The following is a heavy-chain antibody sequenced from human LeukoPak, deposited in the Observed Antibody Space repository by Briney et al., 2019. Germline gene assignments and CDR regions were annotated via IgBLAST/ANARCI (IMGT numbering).Heavy chain of an antibody. J-gene: IGHJ4*02. Sequence: SVKVSCKASGGTFSSYAISWVRQAPGQGLEWMGGIIPIFGTANYAQKFQGRVTITADKSTSTAYMELSSLRSEDTAVYYCARDRTPYYDILTGVFDYWGQGTLVTVSS. CDR2: IIPIFGTA. D-gene: IGHD3-9*01. V-gene: IGHV1-69*06. CDR1: GGTFSSYA. CDR3: ARDRTPYYDILTGVFDY.